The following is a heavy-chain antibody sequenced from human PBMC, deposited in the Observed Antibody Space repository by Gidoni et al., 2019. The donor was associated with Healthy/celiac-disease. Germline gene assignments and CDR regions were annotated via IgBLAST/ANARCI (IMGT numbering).Heavy chain of an antibody. CDR2: IYHSGST. V-gene: IGHV4-4*02. CDR3: ARDRVTLGVIGFDY. J-gene: IGHJ4*02. CDR1: GGSISSSNW. D-gene: IGHD3-10*01. Sequence: QVQLQESGPGLVKPSGTLSPTCAVSGGSISSSNWWSWVRQPPGKGLAWIGEIYHSGSTNYNPSLKSRVTISVDKSKNQFSLKLSSVTAADTDGYYGARDRVTLGVIGFDYWGQGTLVTVSS.